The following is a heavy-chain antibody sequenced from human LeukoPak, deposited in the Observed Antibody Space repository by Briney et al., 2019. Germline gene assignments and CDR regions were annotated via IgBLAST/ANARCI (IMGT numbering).Heavy chain of an antibody. Sequence: GGSLRLSCVSSGFSFSNYAMSWVRQAPGKGLEWVSSISGSGGSTHYADSVKGRFTISRDKTKNTLYLQMNSLRAEDTAVYYCAKSSYYDASGYYREYYFDYWGQGTLVTVSS. CDR3: AKSSYYDASGYYREYYFDY. CDR1: GFSFSNYA. J-gene: IGHJ4*02. D-gene: IGHD3-22*01. V-gene: IGHV3-23*01. CDR2: ISGSGGST.